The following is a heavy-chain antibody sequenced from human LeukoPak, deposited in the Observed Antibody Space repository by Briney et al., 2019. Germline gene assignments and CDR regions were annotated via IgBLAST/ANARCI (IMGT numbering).Heavy chain of an antibody. Sequence: ASVKVSCKASGGXFSSYAISWVRQAPGQGLEWMGVIIPILGIANYAQKFQGRVTIPADKSTSTAYMELSSLRSEDTAVYYCARDGDGGNSDHWGQGTLVTVSS. V-gene: IGHV1-69*10. CDR3: ARDGDGGNSDH. J-gene: IGHJ4*02. CDR2: IIPILGIA. D-gene: IGHD4-23*01. CDR1: GGXFSSYA.